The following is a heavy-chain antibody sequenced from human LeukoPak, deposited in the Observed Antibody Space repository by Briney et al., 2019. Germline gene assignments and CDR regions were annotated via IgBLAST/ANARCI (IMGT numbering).Heavy chain of an antibody. CDR1: GGSITSISYF. D-gene: IGHD2-15*01. V-gene: IGHV4-39*07. Sequence: SETLSLTCTVSGGSITSISYFWDWIRQSPGKGLEWIGSISYTGTTYYTPSLKSRLTISLDTSKNQFSLRLSSVTAADTALYFCARPVYCSVTTCTGPLHIWGQGTMVTVSS. J-gene: IGHJ3*02. CDR3: ARPVYCSVTTCTGPLHI. CDR2: ISYTGTT.